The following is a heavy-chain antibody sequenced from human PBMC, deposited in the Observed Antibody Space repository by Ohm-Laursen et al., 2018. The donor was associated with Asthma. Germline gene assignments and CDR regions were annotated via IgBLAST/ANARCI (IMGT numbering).Heavy chain of an antibody. CDR3: ARKAGSCITSNCYSLDF. J-gene: IGHJ4*02. Sequence: GASVKVSCKSLGGTLGTSAIGWVRQAPGQGLEWLGGINSVFGTSTYAQKFHDRFTITADESTSTVYMTLSSLTSEDTAVYYCARKAGSCITSNCYSLDFWGQGTLVTVSS. V-gene: IGHV1-69*13. CDR1: GGTLGTSA. CDR2: INSVFGTS. D-gene: IGHD2-15*01.